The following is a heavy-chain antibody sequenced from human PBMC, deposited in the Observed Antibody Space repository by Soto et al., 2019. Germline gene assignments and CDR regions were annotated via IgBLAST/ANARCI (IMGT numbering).Heavy chain of an antibody. CDR3: ASQLGANYNTWFEP. CDR2: IIPIFGTA. Sequence: SVKVSCKASGGTFSSYAISWVRQAPGQGLEWMGGIIPIFGTANYAQKFQGRVTITADESTSTAYMELSSLRSEDTAVYYCASQLGANYNTWFEPWGQGTLVTVSS. J-gene: IGHJ5*02. D-gene: IGHD1-26*01. V-gene: IGHV1-69*13. CDR1: GGTFSSYA.